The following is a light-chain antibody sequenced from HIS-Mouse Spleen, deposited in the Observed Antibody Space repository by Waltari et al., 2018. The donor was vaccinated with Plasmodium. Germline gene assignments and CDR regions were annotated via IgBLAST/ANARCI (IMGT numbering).Light chain of an antibody. J-gene: IGKJ4*01. CDR1: QSLLHSDGKTY. Sequence: DIVMTQTPLPLSVTPGQPASISCKSSQSLLHSDGKTYLYWYLQKPGQSPQHLIYEVSSRCYRVPDRFSGSGSETDFTLKISRVEAEDVGVYYCMQGIHLPLTFGGGTKVGIK. CDR3: MQGIHLPLT. CDR2: EVS. V-gene: IGKV2-29*03.